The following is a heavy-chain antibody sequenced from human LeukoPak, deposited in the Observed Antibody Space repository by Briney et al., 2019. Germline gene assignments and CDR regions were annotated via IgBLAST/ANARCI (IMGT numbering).Heavy chain of an antibody. CDR3: AKSKSGSYWGPGAFDI. CDR2: ISGSGGST. D-gene: IGHD1-26*01. V-gene: IGHV3-23*01. J-gene: IGHJ3*02. Sequence: GGSLRLSCAASGFTFSSYAMSWVRQAPGKGLEWVSAISGSGGSTYYADSVKGRFTISRDNSKSTLYLQMNSLRAEDTAVYYCAKSKSGSYWGPGAFDIWGQGTMVTVSS. CDR1: GFTFSSYA.